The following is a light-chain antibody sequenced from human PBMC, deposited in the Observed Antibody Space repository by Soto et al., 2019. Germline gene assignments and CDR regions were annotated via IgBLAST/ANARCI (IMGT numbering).Light chain of an antibody. J-gene: IGLJ1*01. Sequence: QSALTQPPSAAGSPGQSVTISCTGTSTDVGGYNYVSWYQRYPGKAPKLMIYEVSKRPSGVPDRFSGSKSGNTASLTVSGLQAEDEADYYCSSSGGRYNYVFGTGTKVTVL. V-gene: IGLV2-8*01. CDR2: EVS. CDR1: STDVGGYNY. CDR3: SSSGGRYNYV.